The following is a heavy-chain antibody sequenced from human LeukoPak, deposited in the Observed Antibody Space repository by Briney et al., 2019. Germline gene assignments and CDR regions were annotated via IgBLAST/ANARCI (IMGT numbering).Heavy chain of an antibody. J-gene: IGHJ3*02. CDR2: INAGNGNT. D-gene: IGHD6-13*01. Sequence: GASVKVSCKASGYTFTSYARHWVRQAPGQRLEWMGWINAGNGNTKYSQKFQGRVTITRDKSESTAYMELSSLRSEDTAVYYCARGVGIAAAEGIFDIWGQGTMVTVSS. CDR3: ARGVGIAAAEGIFDI. V-gene: IGHV1-3*01. CDR1: GYTFTSYA.